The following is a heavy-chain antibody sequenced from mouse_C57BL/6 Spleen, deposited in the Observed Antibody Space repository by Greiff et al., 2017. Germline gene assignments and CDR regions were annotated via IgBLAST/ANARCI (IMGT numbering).Heavy chain of an antibody. CDR3: ARSFKFITTVVAPYYAMDY. Sequence: VQLQQSGAELAKPGASVKLSCKASGYTFTSYWMHWVKQRPGQGLEWIGYINPSSGYTTYNQKFKDKATLTADNSSSTAYMQLSCLTYEDSAVYYCARSFKFITTVVAPYYAMDYWGQGTSVTVSS. J-gene: IGHJ4*01. CDR2: INPSSGYT. D-gene: IGHD1-1*01. V-gene: IGHV1-7*01. CDR1: GYTFTSYW.